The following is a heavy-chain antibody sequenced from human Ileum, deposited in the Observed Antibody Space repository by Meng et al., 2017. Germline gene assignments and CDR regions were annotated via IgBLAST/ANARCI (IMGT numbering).Heavy chain of an antibody. CDR2: INRDGGKK. J-gene: IGHJ3*02. V-gene: IGHV3-7*01. CDR3: TRDPDIALPGQGEDAFDI. CDR1: GFTYSAYW. Sequence: GGSLRLSCVASGFTYSAYWMTWVRQAPGKGPEWVANINRDGGKKDYADSVEGRFTISRDNAKNSLYLQMNNLRAGDTAVYYCTRDPDIALPGQGEDAFDIWGQGTMVTVSS. D-gene: IGHD6-19*01.